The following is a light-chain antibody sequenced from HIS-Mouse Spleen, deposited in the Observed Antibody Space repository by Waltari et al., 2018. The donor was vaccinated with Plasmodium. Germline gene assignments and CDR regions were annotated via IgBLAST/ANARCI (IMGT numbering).Light chain of an antibody. CDR1: QNVLYSSNNNTY. V-gene: IGKV4-1*01. CDR2: CAS. J-gene: IGKJ4*01. Sequence: DIVMTKALASLAVSLGHRATINCKASQNVLYSSNNNTYLAWYQQKPGQPPKLLIYCASTRESGVPDRFSGSGSGTDFTLTISSLQAEDVAVYYCQQYYRTPLTFGGGTKVEIK. CDR3: QQYYRTPLT.